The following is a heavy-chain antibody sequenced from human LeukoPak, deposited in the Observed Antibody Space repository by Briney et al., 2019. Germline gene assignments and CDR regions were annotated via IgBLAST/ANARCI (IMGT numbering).Heavy chain of an antibody. CDR1: GYTFTSYY. D-gene: IGHD6-13*01. Sequence: ASVKVSRKASGYTFTSYYMHWVRQAPGQGLEWMGIINPSGGSTSYAQKFQGRVTITADESTSTAYMELSSLRSEDTAVYYCASPPRYSSSWYGLDYFDYWGQGTLVTVSS. CDR2: INPSGGST. J-gene: IGHJ4*02. CDR3: ASPPRYSSSWYGLDYFDY. V-gene: IGHV1-46*01.